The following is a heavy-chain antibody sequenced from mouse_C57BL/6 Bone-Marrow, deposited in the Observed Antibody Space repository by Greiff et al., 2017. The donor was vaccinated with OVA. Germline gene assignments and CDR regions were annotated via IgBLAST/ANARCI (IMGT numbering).Heavy chain of an antibody. D-gene: IGHD1-1*01. CDR2: IDPENGDT. CDR3: TTSYYYGIYAMDY. CDR1: GFNIKDDY. V-gene: IGHV14-4*01. J-gene: IGHJ4*01. Sequence: EVQLVESGAELVRPGASVKLSCTASGFNIKDDYMHWVKQRPEQGLEWIGWIDPENGDTEYASKFQGKATITADTSSNTAYLQLSSLTSEDTAVYYCTTSYYYGIYAMDYWGQGTSVTVSS.